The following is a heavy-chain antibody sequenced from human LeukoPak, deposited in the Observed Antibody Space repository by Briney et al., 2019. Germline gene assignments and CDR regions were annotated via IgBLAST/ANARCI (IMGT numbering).Heavy chain of an antibody. D-gene: IGHD6-13*01. CDR2: IKQDGSEK. J-gene: IGHJ4*02. Sequence: GGSLRLSCADSGCTFSSYWMSWVRQAPGKGLEWVANIKQDGSEKYYVDSVKGRFTISRDNAKNSLYLQLNSLRAEDTAVYYCAREGITAAADYWGQGTLVTVSS. V-gene: IGHV3-7*01. CDR1: GCTFSSYW. CDR3: AREGITAAADY.